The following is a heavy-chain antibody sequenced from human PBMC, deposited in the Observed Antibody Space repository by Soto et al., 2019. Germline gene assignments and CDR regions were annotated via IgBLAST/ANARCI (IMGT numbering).Heavy chain of an antibody. V-gene: IGHV1-2*02. J-gene: IGHJ4*02. CDR1: GYTFTGYY. D-gene: IGHD2-15*01. CDR3: ARGEDIRWLCHYLDY. Sequence: ASVKVSCQVSGYTFTGYYLHWARQAPGQGLEWMGWINPDNGAANYAQQFQGRVTMTRDTSISTVYLEFSSLRSDDTAVYFCARGEDIRWLCHYLDYWGQGARVTVSS. CDR2: INPDNGAA.